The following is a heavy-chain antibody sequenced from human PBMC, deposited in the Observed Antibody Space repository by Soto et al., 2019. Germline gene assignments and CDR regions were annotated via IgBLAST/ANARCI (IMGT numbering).Heavy chain of an antibody. CDR2: INHSGNT. J-gene: IGHJ3*02. CDR1: GGSFSGYY. CDR3: ARVSFGVVVAAHDAFDI. Sequence: SETLSLTCAVYGGSFSGYYWSWIRQPPGKGLEWIGEINHSGNTNYNPSLKSRVTISVDTSKNQFSLKLSSVTAADTAVYYCARVSFGVVVAAHDAFDIWGQGTMVTVSS. D-gene: IGHD2-15*01. V-gene: IGHV4-34*01.